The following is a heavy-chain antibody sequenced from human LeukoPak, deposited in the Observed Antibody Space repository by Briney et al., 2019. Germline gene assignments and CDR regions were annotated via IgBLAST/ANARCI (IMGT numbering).Heavy chain of an antibody. D-gene: IGHD6-19*01. Sequence: PGGSLRISCAASGFTSSSYWMSWVRQAPGKGQEWVANIKQDGSEKYYADSVKGRFTISRDNAKNSLYLQMNSLRAEDTAVYYCARDRGSRGWYEFDYWGQGTLVTVSS. CDR3: ARDRGSRGWYEFDY. J-gene: IGHJ4*02. CDR1: GFTSSSYW. CDR2: IKQDGSEK. V-gene: IGHV3-7*01.